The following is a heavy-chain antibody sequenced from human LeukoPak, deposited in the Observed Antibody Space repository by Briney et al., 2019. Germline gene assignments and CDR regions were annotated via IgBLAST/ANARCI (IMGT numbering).Heavy chain of an antibody. CDR1: GFTFSSYT. J-gene: IGHJ4*02. CDR2: VSVEGIGR. CDR3: ATVTKVDYDC. D-gene: IGHD3-16*01. V-gene: IGHV3-30*09. Sequence: GRSLRLSCAASGFTFSSYTCYWFRQAPGKGLEWVASVSVEGIGRYFPGSVEGRFAISRDDSKKSVFLQMSNVRPEDTALYFCATVTKVDYDCGGQGTLVTVSS.